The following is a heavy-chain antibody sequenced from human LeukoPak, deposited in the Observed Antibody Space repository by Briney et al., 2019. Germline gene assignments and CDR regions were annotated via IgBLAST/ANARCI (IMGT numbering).Heavy chain of an antibody. CDR2: INPNSGGT. CDR3: ARDLGDQANWFDP. CDR1: GYTFTGYY. D-gene: IGHD4-17*01. Sequence: ASVKVSRKASGYTFTGYYMHWVRQAPGQGLEWMGWINPNSGGTNYAQKFQGRVTMTRDTSISTAYMELSRLRSDDTAVYYCARDLGDQANWFDPWGQGTLVTVSS. J-gene: IGHJ5*02. V-gene: IGHV1-2*02.